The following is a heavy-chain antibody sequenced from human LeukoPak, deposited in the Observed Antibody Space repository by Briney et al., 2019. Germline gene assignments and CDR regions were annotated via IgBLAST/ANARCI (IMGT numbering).Heavy chain of an antibody. J-gene: IGHJ6*03. Sequence: PGGSLRLSCAASGFTFSSYGMHWVRQAPGKGLEWVAVISYDGSNKYYADSVKGRFTISRDNSKNTLYLQMNSLRAEDTAVYYCAREPRGGRYDFWSGYHPGKNYMDVWGKGTTVTVSS. CDR2: ISYDGSNK. CDR1: GFTFSSYG. D-gene: IGHD3-3*01. CDR3: AREPRGGRYDFWSGYHPGKNYMDV. V-gene: IGHV3-30*03.